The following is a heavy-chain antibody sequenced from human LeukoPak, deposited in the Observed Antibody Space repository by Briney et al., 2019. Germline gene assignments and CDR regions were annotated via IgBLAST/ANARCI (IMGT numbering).Heavy chain of an antibody. Sequence: PGGSLRLSCAASGFTFSSYEMNWVRQAPGKGLEWVSYISSSGSTIYYADSVKGRFTISRDNAKNSLYLQMNSLRAEDTAVYYCARDDYYGMDVWGQGTTVTVSS. V-gene: IGHV3-48*03. CDR2: ISSSGSTI. CDR1: GFTFSSYE. J-gene: IGHJ6*02. CDR3: ARDDYYGMDV.